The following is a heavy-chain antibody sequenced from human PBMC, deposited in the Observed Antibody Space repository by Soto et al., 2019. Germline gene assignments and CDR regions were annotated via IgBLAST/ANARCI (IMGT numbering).Heavy chain of an antibody. D-gene: IGHD6-19*01. Sequence: QVQLVESGGGVVQPGRSLRLSCAASGFTFSSYGMHWVHQAPGKGLEWVAVISYDGSNKYYADSVKGRFTISRDNSKNTLYLQMNSLRAEDTAVYYCAKDPRIAVAGTRYYYYYGMDVWGQGTTVTVSS. CDR1: GFTFSSYG. V-gene: IGHV3-30*18. J-gene: IGHJ6*02. CDR3: AKDPRIAVAGTRYYYYYGMDV. CDR2: ISYDGSNK.